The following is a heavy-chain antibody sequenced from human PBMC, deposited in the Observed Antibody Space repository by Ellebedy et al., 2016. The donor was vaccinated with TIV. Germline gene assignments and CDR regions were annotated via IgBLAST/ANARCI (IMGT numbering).Heavy chain of an antibody. Sequence: GGSLRLSCKGSRYNFTSYWIAWVRQMPGKGLEWMGIIYPGDSHTRYSPSFQGQVSISADKSISTAYLQWSSLKASDTAMYYCANFRVGSGSYSWFDPWGQGTLVTVSS. CDR3: ANFRVGSGSYSWFDP. CDR1: RYNFTSYW. J-gene: IGHJ5*02. V-gene: IGHV5-51*01. D-gene: IGHD3-10*01. CDR2: IYPGDSHT.